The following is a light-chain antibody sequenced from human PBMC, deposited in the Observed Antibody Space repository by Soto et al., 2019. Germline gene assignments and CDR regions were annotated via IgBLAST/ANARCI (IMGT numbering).Light chain of an antibody. CDR1: QRVSSN. Sequence: EIVMTQSPVTLSVSPGERATLSCRASQRVSSNVAWYQQKPGQAPRLLIYGASTRATGIPARFSGSGSETEFTLTISSLKSEDFAVYYCQQYNNWPPYTFGQGTKVDIK. CDR2: GAS. J-gene: IGKJ2*01. V-gene: IGKV3-15*01. CDR3: QQYNNWPPYT.